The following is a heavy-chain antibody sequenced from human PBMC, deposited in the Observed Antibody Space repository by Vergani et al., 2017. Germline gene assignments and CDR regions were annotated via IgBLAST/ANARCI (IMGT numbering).Heavy chain of an antibody. Sequence: EVQLVESGGGLVKPGGSLRLSCAASGFTFSSNYMSWVRQAPGKGLEWVSVIYSGGSTYYADSVKGRFTISRDNSKNTLYLQMNSLRAEDTAVYYCARDDRGGYFDYWGQGTLVTVSS. J-gene: IGHJ4*02. CDR1: GFTFSSNY. CDR2: IYSGGST. CDR3: ARDDRGGYFDY. V-gene: IGHV3-66*02.